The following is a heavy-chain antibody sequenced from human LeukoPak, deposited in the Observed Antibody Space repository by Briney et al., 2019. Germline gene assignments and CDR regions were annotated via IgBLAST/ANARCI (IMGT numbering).Heavy chain of an antibody. CDR1: GGSISSSSYY. V-gene: IGHV4-39*01. D-gene: IGHD5-24*01. J-gene: IGHJ4*02. CDR3: ARRGDGYNYPHFDY. Sequence: KSSETLSLTCTVSGGSISSSSYYWGWIRQPPGKGLEWIGSIYYSGSTYYNPSLKSRLTISVDTSKNQFSLKLSSVTAADTAVYYCARRGDGYNYPHFDYWGQGTLVTVSS. CDR2: IYYSGST.